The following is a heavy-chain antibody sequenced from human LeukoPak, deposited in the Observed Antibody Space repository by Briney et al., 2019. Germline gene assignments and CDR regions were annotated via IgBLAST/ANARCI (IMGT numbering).Heavy chain of an antibody. Sequence: GGSLRLSCVASGFTFSSHHMNWVRQAPGKGLEWVAVIWYDGSNKYYADSVKGRFTISRDNSKNTLYLQMNSLRAEDTAVYYCAGGRCSSTSCYTGDNWFDPWGQGTLVTVSS. J-gene: IGHJ5*02. CDR1: GFTFSSHH. CDR2: IWYDGSNK. CDR3: AGGRCSSTSCYTGDNWFDP. V-gene: IGHV3-33*08. D-gene: IGHD2-2*02.